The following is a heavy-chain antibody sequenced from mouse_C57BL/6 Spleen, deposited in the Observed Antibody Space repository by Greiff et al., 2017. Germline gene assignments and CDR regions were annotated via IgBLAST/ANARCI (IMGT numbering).Heavy chain of an antibody. Sequence: QVQLQQPGAELVKPGASVKLSCKASGYTFTSYWMHWVKQRPGQGLEWIGMIHPNSGSTNYNEKFKSKATLTVDKSSSTAYMQLSSLTSEDSAVYYCARSDYGNYCYAMDYWGQGTSVTVSS. V-gene: IGHV1-64*01. D-gene: IGHD2-1*01. CDR3: ARSDYGNYCYAMDY. J-gene: IGHJ4*01. CDR1: GYTFTSYW. CDR2: IHPNSGST.